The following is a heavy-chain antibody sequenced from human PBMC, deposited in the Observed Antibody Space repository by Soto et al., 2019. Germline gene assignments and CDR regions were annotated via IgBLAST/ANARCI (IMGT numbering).Heavy chain of an antibody. CDR2: INHSGST. CDR3: AKGGIPYDYIWGSYRYNPNTAPAFDI. Sequence: QVQLQQWGAGLLKPSETLSLTCAVYGGSFSGYYWSWIRQPPGKGLEWIGEINHSGSTNYNPSLKSRVTISVDTSKNQFSLKLSSVTAADTAVYYCAKGGIPYDYIWGSYRYNPNTAPAFDIWGQGTMVTVSS. V-gene: IGHV4-34*01. J-gene: IGHJ3*02. D-gene: IGHD3-16*02. CDR1: GGSFSGYY.